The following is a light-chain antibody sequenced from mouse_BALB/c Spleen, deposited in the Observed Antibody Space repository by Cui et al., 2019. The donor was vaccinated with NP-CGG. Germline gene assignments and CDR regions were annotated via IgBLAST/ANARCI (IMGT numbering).Light chain of an antibody. Sequence: HAVLSHESVRTTSPGETVTLTCRSSTGAVTTSNYANWVQEKPDHLFTGLIGGTNNRAPGVPARFSGSLIGDKAALTITGAQTEDEAIYFCALWYSNHWVFGGGTKLTVL. CDR3: ALWYSNHWV. V-gene: IGLV1*01. CDR1: TGAVTTSNY. J-gene: IGLJ1*01. CDR2: GTN.